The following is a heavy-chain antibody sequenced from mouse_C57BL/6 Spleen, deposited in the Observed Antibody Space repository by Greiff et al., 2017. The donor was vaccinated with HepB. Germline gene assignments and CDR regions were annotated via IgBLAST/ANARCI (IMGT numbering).Heavy chain of an antibody. CDR3: ARRGLKFDY. CDR2: ISSGGSYT. D-gene: IGHD1-3*01. J-gene: IGHJ2*01. CDR1: GFTFSSYG. V-gene: IGHV5-6*01. Sequence: EVKLVESGGDLVKPGGSLKLSCAASGFTFSSYGMSWVRQTPDKRLEWVATISSGGSYTYYPDSVKGRNTISRDNAKNTLYLQMSSLKSEDTAMYYCARRGLKFDYWGQGTTLTVSS.